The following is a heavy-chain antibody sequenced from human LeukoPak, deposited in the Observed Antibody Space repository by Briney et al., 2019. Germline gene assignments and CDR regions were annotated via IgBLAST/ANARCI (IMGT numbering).Heavy chain of an antibody. D-gene: IGHD1-26*01. CDR2: INPNSGGT. V-gene: IGHV1-2*02. CDR1: GYSFTDKY. Sequence: GASVKVSCKASGYSFTDKYMHWVRQAPGQGLEWMGWINPNSGGTNYAQKFQGRVTMTRDTSISTAYMELSRLRSDDTAVYYCARERGSYRAEFDYWGQGTLVTVSS. CDR3: ARERGSYRAEFDY. J-gene: IGHJ4*02.